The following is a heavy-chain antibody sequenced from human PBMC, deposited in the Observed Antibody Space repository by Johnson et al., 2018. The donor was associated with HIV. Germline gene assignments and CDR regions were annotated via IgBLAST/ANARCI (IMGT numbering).Heavy chain of an antibody. V-gene: IGHV3-30*14. CDR3: ARGGASGAFDI. Sequence: QVQLVESWGGVVQPGRSLRLSCAATGFTFSNYAMHWVRQAPGKGLEWVAVISYDGSNKYYADTVKGRFTISRENSKNRLYIQMGSLRAEDMAVYYCARGGASGAFDIWGQGTMVTVSS. CDR1: GFTFSNYA. D-gene: IGHD1-26*01. J-gene: IGHJ3*02. CDR2: ISYDGSNK.